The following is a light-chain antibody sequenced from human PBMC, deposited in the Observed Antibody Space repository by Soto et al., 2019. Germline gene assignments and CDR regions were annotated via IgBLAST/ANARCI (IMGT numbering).Light chain of an antibody. V-gene: IGLV2-14*01. CDR1: TSDVGRYKY. J-gene: IGLJ2*01. CDR2: DVS. Sequence: QSALTQPASMSGSPGQSITISCTGTTSDVGRYKYVSWYQQHPGKAPKLMIYDVSYRPSGVSNRFSGSKSGNTASLTISGLQAEDEADYYCSSYTTTTTLVFGGGTKLTVL. CDR3: SSYTTTTTLV.